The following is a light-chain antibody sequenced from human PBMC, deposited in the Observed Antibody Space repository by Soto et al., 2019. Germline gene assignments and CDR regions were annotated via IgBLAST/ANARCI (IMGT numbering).Light chain of an antibody. CDR3: QQSYSTPLIT. J-gene: IGKJ5*01. V-gene: IGKV1-39*01. CDR1: QTISNY. CDR2: AAS. Sequence: DIKMTQSPSSLSASVGDIVTINFRASQTISNYLQWYQQKSGQAPKLLVYAASILHSGVPSRFSGSGSGTDFTLTINSLQPEDFATYYCQQSYSTPLITFGQGTRLEIK.